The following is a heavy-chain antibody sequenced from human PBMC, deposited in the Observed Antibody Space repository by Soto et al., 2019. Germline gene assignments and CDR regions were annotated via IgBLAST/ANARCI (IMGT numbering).Heavy chain of an antibody. Sequence: ESGGDLVQPGGSLRLSCAASGFTFSSYDFHWVRQATGKGLEWVSGIGTAGDTYYAGSVKGRFIMSRENAKNSLYLQMNSLRAGDTAVYYCTRGADGFDYWSQGTLVTVSS. CDR3: TRGADGFDY. CDR1: GFTFSSYD. V-gene: IGHV3-13*01. D-gene: IGHD3-16*01. J-gene: IGHJ4*02. CDR2: IGTAGDT.